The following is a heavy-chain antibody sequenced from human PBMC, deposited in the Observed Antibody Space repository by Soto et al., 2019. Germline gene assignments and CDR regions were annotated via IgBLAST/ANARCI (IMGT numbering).Heavy chain of an antibody. D-gene: IGHD2-2*01. CDR3: ARVRYCISTSCYPDTHPDFDY. CDR1: GYTFTSYG. V-gene: IGHV1-18*01. CDR2: ISAYNGNT. Sequence: VASVKVSCKASGYTFTSYGISWVRQAPGQGLEWMGWISAYNGNTNYAQKLQGRVTMTTDTSTSTAYMELRSLRSDDTAVYYCARVRYCISTSCYPDTHPDFDYWG. J-gene: IGHJ4*01.